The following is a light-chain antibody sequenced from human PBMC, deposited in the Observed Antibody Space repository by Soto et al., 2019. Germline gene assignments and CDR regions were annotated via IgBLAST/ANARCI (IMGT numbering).Light chain of an antibody. CDR3: AAWDDRLHGLT. J-gene: IGLJ2*01. CDR1: SSNIGSNA. Sequence: QSVLTQPPSASGTPGQRVTISCTGSSSNIGSNAVNWYQHCPGTAPKLLIYNDNQRPSGVPDPFSGSRSGTSASLAISGLRSEHEGDYYCAAWDDRLHGLTFGGGTKLTVL. CDR2: NDN. V-gene: IGLV1-44*01.